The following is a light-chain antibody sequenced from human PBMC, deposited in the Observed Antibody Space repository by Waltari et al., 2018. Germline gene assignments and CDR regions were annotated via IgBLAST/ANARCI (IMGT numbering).Light chain of an antibody. CDR1: QSVASSY. J-gene: IGKJ4*01. CDR3: QQYGASPLT. CDR2: DAS. V-gene: IGKV3-20*01. Sequence: EIVLTQSPGTLSLSPGDRATLSCRASQSVASSYLVWYQQKPGQAPRLLIYDASSRATGIPDRFSGSESGTDFSLTISRLEPEDFAVYYCQQYGASPLTFGGGTKVEIK.